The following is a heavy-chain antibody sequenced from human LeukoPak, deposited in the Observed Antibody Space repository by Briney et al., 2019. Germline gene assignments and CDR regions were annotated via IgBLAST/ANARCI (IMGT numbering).Heavy chain of an antibody. CDR2: IYSGGTT. CDR1: GFTVSSNY. CDR3: AKGLRTGVGPYMGYHYYMDV. V-gene: IGHV3-53*01. J-gene: IGHJ6*03. D-gene: IGHD3-16*01. Sequence: NPGGSLRLSCAASGFTVSSNYMSWVRQAPGKGLEWVSVIYSGGTTYYADSVKGRFTISRDNFYNTVSLQMNSLRDEDTGVYYCAKGLRTGVGPYMGYHYYMDVWGKGATVTVSS.